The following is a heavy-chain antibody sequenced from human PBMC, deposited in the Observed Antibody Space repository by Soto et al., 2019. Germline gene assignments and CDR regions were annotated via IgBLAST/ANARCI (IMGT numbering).Heavy chain of an antibody. CDR3: SRYHVCSGSSCANDY. D-gene: IGHD2-15*01. CDR1: GSTFSCYA. J-gene: IGHJ4*02. V-gene: IGHV3-23*01. CDR2: ISGGGANT. Sequence: GGSLRLSCAASGSTFSCYAMSWVRQAPGKGLQWASPISGGGANTHSIHPVKGGFPISIHSSNNTVYLQINSLRAEDTAIYYCSRYHVCSGSSCANDYWGQGT.